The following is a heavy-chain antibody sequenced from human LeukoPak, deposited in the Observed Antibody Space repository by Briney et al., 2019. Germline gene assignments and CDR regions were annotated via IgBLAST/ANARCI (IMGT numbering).Heavy chain of an antibody. J-gene: IGHJ4*02. CDR1: GGSFSSYY. V-gene: IGHV4-59*12. CDR3: AREYCSGGSCYSWLDS. D-gene: IGHD2-15*01. CDR2: IYYSGST. Sequence: SETLSLTCAVYGGSFSSYYWSWIRQPPGRGLEWIGYIYYSGSTNYNPSLKSRVTISVDTSKNQFSLKLSSVTAADTAVYYCAREYCSGGSCYSWLDSWGQGTLVTVSS.